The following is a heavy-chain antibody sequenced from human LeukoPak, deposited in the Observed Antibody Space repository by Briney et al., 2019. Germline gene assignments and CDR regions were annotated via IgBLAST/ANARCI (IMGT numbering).Heavy chain of an antibody. CDR1: GYTLTELS. D-gene: IGHD2-2*01. CDR2: FDPEDGET. CDR3: ASPGCSSTSCQVDY. J-gene: IGHJ4*02. V-gene: IGHV1-24*01. Sequence: ASVKVSCKVSGYTLTELSMHWVRQAPGKGLEWMGGFDPEDGETIYAQKFQGRVTMTEDTSTDTAYMELSSLRSEDTAVYYCASPGCSSTSCQVDYWGQGTLVTVSS.